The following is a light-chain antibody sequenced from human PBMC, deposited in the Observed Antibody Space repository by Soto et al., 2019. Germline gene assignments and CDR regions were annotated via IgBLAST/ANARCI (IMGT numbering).Light chain of an antibody. J-gene: IGLJ2*01. CDR3: LLSYSGAGGV. CDR1: TGAVTSGHY. CDR2: DTS. V-gene: IGLV7-46*01. Sequence: QAVVTQEPSLTVSPGVTVTLTRGSSTGAVTSGHYPYWFQQKPGQAPRTLIFDTSNKHSWTPARFSGSLLGGKAALTLSGAQPEDEAEYYCLLSYSGAGGVFGGGTKLTVL.